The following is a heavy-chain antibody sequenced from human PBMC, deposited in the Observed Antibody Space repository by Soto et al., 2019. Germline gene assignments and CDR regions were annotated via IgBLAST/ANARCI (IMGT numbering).Heavy chain of an antibody. CDR2: ISYDGSNK. V-gene: IGHV3-30*18. D-gene: IGHD3-10*01. Sequence: QVQLVESGGGVVQPGRSLRLSCAASGFTFSSYGMHWVRQAPGKGLEWVAVISYDGSNKYYADSVKGRFTISRDNSKNTLYLQMNSLRAEDTAVYYCAKGGGWSAHDYFDYWGQGTLVTVSS. CDR3: AKGGGWSAHDYFDY. J-gene: IGHJ4*02. CDR1: GFTFSSYG.